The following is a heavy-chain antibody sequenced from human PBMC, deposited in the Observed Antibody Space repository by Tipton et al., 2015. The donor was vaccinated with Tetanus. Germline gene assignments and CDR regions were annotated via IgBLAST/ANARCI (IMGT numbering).Heavy chain of an antibody. Sequence: TLSLTCAVYGGSLSRYYWTWIRQPPGKRLEWIGFVSSSGNSNYSPSLTGRVSMSLDTSKQQFSLSLTSATAADTAVYYCARGWSECSSWSCSPFDSWGQGTLVTVSS. D-gene: IGHD2-2*01. V-gene: IGHV4-59*10. CDR3: ARGWSECSSWSCSPFDS. CDR1: GGSLSRYY. CDR2: VSSSGNS. J-gene: IGHJ4*02.